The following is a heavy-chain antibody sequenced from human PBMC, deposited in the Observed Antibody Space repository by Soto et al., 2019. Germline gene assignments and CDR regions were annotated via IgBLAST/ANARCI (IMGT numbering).Heavy chain of an antibody. CDR1: GYTLTELS. Sequence: GASVKVSCKVSGYTLTELSMHWVRQAPGKGLEWMGGFDPEDGETIYAQKFQGRVTMTEDTSTDTAYMELSSLRSEDTAVYYCATYYYDSSGYYLAFDIWGQGKMVTVSS. V-gene: IGHV1-24*01. D-gene: IGHD3-22*01. J-gene: IGHJ3*02. CDR3: ATYYYDSSGYYLAFDI. CDR2: FDPEDGET.